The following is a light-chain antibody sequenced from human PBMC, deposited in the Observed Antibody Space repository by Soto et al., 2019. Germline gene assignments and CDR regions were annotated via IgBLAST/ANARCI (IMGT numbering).Light chain of an antibody. CDR1: NIGSKS. J-gene: IGLJ3*02. Sequence: SYELTQPPSVSVAPGQTARITCGGNNIGSKSVHWYQQTPGQAPVLVVYDDSDRPSGIPERFSGSNSGNTATLTISRVEAGDEADYYCQVWDSSTLGVFGGGTKLTVL. V-gene: IGLV3-21*02. CDR3: QVWDSSTLGV. CDR2: DDS.